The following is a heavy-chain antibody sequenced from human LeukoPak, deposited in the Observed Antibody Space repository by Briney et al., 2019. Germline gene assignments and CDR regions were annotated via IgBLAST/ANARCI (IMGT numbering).Heavy chain of an antibody. D-gene: IGHD2-2*01. CDR1: GFTFSSYA. Sequence: PGGSLRLSCAASGFTFSSYAMSWVRQAPGKGLEWVTYIHHDESHKHYADSVKGRFTISRDNSKNTLYLQMNSLRTEDTAVYYCAREMGDYQLLKNFDYWGQGTLVTVSS. J-gene: IGHJ4*02. CDR2: IHHDESHK. CDR3: AREMGDYQLLKNFDY. V-gene: IGHV3-30*02.